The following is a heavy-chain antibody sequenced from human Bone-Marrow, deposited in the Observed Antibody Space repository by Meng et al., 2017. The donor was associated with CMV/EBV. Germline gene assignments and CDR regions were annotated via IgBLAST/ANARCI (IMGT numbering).Heavy chain of an antibody. CDR1: GFTFSSYW. Sequence: GESLKISCAASGFTFSSYWMSWVRQAPGKGLEWVANIKQDGSEKYYVDSVKGRFTISRDNAKNSLYLQMNSLRAEDTAVYYCAMNTNYYGSGSYYPWDYWGQGTLVTVSS. D-gene: IGHD3-10*01. CDR3: AMNTNYYGSGSYYPWDY. V-gene: IGHV3-7*01. CDR2: IKQDGSEK. J-gene: IGHJ4*02.